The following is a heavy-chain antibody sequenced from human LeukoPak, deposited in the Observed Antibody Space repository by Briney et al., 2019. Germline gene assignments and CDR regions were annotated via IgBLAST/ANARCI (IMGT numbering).Heavy chain of an antibody. Sequence: SETLSLTCTVSGGSISSGGYYWSWIRQHPGKGLEWIGYIYYSGSTYYNPSLKSRVTISVDTSKNQFSLKLSSVTAADTAVYYCARDNREMATDYWGQGTLVTVSS. V-gene: IGHV4-31*03. J-gene: IGHJ4*02. CDR2: IYYSGST. CDR1: GGSISSGGYY. D-gene: IGHD5-24*01. CDR3: ARDNREMATDY.